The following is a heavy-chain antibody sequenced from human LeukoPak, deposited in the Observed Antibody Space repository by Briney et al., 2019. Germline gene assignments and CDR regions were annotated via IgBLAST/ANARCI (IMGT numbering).Heavy chain of an antibody. CDR1: GGSLTNYY. CDR3: ARVAKHFRGGLSFYYMDV. D-gene: IGHD3-10*01. J-gene: IGHJ6*03. Sequence: SETLSLTCTVSGGSLTNYYWSWIRQPPGKGLDWIGHIYYSGSTNYNPSLKSRVTISLDTSKNPFSRKVISVTAADTAVYYCARVAKHFRGGLSFYYMDVWGKGTTVTISS. V-gene: IGHV4-59*01. CDR2: IYYSGST.